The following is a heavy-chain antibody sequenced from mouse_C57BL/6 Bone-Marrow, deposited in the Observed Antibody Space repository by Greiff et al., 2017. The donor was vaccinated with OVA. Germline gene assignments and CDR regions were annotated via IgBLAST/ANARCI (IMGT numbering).Heavy chain of an antibody. CDR3: ARDRGWDEWYFDV. Sequence: EVKLVESEGGLVQPGSSMKLSCTASGFTSSDYYMAWVRQVPEKGLEWVANINYDGSSTYYLDSLKSRFIISRDNAKNILYLQMSSLKSEDTATYYCARDRGWDEWYFDVWGTGTTVTVSS. D-gene: IGHD4-1*01. J-gene: IGHJ1*03. V-gene: IGHV5-16*01. CDR1: GFTSSDYY. CDR2: INYDGSST.